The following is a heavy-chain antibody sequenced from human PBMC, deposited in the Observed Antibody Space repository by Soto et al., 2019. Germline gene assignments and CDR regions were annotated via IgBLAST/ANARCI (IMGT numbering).Heavy chain of an antibody. D-gene: IGHD3-22*01. CDR1: GGSITPVY. CDR3: ARLGGYYQALDT. V-gene: IGHV4-59*08. CDR2: IYFAGTT. Sequence: PSETLSLTCSIEGGSITPVYWSWIRQAPGKGLEWIGYIYFAGTTSHNPSLKSRVTMSVDTSENQFSLNLTSVTAADTAVYYCARLGGYYQALDTWGQG. J-gene: IGHJ5*02.